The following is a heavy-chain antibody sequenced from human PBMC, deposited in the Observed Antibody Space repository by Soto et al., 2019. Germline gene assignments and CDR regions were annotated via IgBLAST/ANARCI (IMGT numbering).Heavy chain of an antibody. CDR1: GHTFSGYY. D-gene: IGHD4-17*01. J-gene: IGHJ4*02. V-gene: IGHV1-2*02. CDR2: VNPNSGGT. Sequence: ASVKVSCKASGHTFSGYYVHWVRQAPGQGLEWMGWVNPNSGGTHYAQKFQGRGSMTRDTSLSAVYIELRSLRRDDMAVYFCASDSVGDDLPVETWDYGPFWAQATRVT. CDR3: ASDSVGDDLPVETWDYGPF.